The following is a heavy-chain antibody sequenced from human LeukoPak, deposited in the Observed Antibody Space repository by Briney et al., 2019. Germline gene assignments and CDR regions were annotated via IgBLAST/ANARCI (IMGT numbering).Heavy chain of an antibody. D-gene: IGHD5-12*01. Sequence: SETLSLTCTVSGGSISSSSYYWGWIRQPPGKGLEWIGSIYYSGSTYYNPSLKSRVTISVDTSKNQFSLKLSSVTAADTAVYYCARALPYNGYERNWFDPWGQGTLVTVSS. V-gene: IGHV4-39*01. CDR1: GGSISSSSYY. CDR2: IYYSGST. CDR3: ARALPYNGYERNWFDP. J-gene: IGHJ5*02.